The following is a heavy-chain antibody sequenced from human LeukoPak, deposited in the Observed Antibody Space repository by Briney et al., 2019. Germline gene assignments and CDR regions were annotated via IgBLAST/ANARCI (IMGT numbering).Heavy chain of an antibody. CDR3: ARQGSGWEIDY. V-gene: IGHV3-7*01. J-gene: IGHJ4*02. D-gene: IGHD6-19*01. Sequence: PGGSLRLSCAASGFTFSSYWMGWVRQAPGKGLEWVANIKQDGSEKYYVDSVKGRFTISRDNAKNSLYLQMNSLRAEDTAVYYCARQGSGWEIDYWGQGTLVTVSS. CDR2: IKQDGSEK. CDR1: GFTFSSYW.